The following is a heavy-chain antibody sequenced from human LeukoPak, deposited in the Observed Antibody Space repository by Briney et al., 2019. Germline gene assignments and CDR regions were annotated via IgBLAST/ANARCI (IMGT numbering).Heavy chain of an antibody. Sequence: NPSQTLSLTCTVSGGSISSGSYYWSWIRPPAGKGLKWIVRIYTRGSTNYNPSLKSRVTILVDTSTNQFSLKLSSVTAADTAVYYCATTYYDILTGYARKTIFDYWGKGTLVTVSS. CDR3: ATTYYDILTGYARKTIFDY. CDR2: IYTRGST. CDR1: GGSISSGSYY. D-gene: IGHD3-9*01. V-gene: IGHV4-61*02. J-gene: IGHJ4*02.